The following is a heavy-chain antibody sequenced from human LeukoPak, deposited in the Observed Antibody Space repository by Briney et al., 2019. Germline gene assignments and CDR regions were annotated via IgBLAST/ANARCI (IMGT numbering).Heavy chain of an antibody. CDR2: ISAYNGNT. J-gene: IGHJ4*02. CDR1: GYTFTSYG. CDR3: ARAVVVPAAIEYYFDY. Sequence: ASVKVSCKASGYTFTSYGISWVRQAPGQGLEWMGWISAYNGNTNYAQKLQGRVTMTTDTSTSTAYVELRSLRSDDTAVYYCARAVVVPAAIEYYFDYWGQGTLVTVSS. V-gene: IGHV1-18*01. D-gene: IGHD2-2*01.